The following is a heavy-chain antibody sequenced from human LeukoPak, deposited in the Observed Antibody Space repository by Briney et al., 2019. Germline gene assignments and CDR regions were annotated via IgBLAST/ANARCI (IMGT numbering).Heavy chain of an antibody. V-gene: IGHV3-30-3*01. CDR2: ISYDGSNK. Sequence: PGRSLRLSCAASGFTFSSYAMHWVRQAPGKGLEWVAVISYDGSNKYYADSVKGRFTISRDNSKNTLYLQMNSLRAEDTAVYYCARAEYCSSTSCYSGGRLYSSSAGDYWGQGTLVTVSS. CDR3: ARAEYCSSTSCYSGGRLYSSSAGDY. J-gene: IGHJ4*02. CDR1: GFTFSSYA. D-gene: IGHD2-2*01.